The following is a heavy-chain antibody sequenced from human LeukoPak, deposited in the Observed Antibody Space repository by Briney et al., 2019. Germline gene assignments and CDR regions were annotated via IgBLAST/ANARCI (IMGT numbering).Heavy chain of an antibody. CDR3: ARDKRYCSSTSCYGGVKYYGMDV. CDR2: INAGNGNT. D-gene: IGHD2-2*01. Sequence: ASVKVSCKASGYTFTSYAMHWVRQAPGQRLEWMGWINAGNGNTKYSQKFQGRVTITRDTSASTAYMELSSLRSEDTAVYYCARDKRYCSSTSCYGGVKYYGMDVWGQGTTVTVSS. CDR1: GYTFTSYA. J-gene: IGHJ6*02. V-gene: IGHV1-3*01.